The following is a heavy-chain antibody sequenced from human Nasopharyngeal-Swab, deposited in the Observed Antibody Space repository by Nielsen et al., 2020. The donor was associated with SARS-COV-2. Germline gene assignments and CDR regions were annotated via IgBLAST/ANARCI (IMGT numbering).Heavy chain of an antibody. CDR2: IYHSGST. D-gene: IGHD3-10*01. Sequence: SETLSLTCTVSGGSISSGGYSWSWIRQPPGKGLEWIGYIYHSGSTYYNPSLKSRVTISVDRSKNQFSLKLSSVTAADTAVYYCARVGGDYGSGTNWFDPWGQGTLVTVSS. CDR3: ARVGGDYGSGTNWFDP. J-gene: IGHJ5*02. CDR1: GGSISSGGYS. V-gene: IGHV4-30-2*01.